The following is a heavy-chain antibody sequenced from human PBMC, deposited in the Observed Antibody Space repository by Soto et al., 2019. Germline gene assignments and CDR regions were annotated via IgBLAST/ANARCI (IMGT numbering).Heavy chain of an antibody. Sequence: GGSLRLSCAASLFIVSDNYMSWVRQAPGKGLEWVSIIYSGGSTYYADSVKGRFTISRDNSKNTLYLQMNSLRAEDTAVYYCAKGEQSIAAAGTADAFDIWGQGTMVTVSS. J-gene: IGHJ3*02. V-gene: IGHV3-53*01. CDR1: LFIVSDNY. CDR2: IYSGGST. D-gene: IGHD6-13*01. CDR3: AKGEQSIAAAGTADAFDI.